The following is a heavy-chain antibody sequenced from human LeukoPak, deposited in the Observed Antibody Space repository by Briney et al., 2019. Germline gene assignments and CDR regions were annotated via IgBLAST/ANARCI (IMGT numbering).Heavy chain of an antibody. CDR3: ARVGWVETGTEIVGGFDF. CDR2: IWHDGSKK. D-gene: IGHD3-10*01. Sequence: GGSLRLSCAASGYTFRAYSIHWVRQAPGNGLEWVGVIWHDGSKKYYADSVKGRFTISRDNSKNTLSLQMNSLRAEDTAVYYCARVGWVETGTEIVGGFDFWGQGTLVTVSS. J-gene: IGHJ4*02. V-gene: IGHV3-33*01. CDR1: GYTFRAYS.